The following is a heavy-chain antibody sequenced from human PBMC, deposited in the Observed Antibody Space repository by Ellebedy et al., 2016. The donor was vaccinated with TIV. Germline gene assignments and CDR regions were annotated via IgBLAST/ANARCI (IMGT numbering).Heavy chain of an antibody. J-gene: IGHJ4*02. Sequence: PGGSLRLSCKGSGYSFTSYWIGWVRQVPGKGLEWMAIIYPGDSETRYSPSFQGQVTISADRPISTAYLQWSSLKASDTAIYYCARYDGYDNAAFDYWGQGTLVTVSS. CDR3: ARYDGYDNAAFDY. CDR1: GYSFTSYW. D-gene: IGHD6-13*01. V-gene: IGHV5-51*04. CDR2: IYPGDSET.